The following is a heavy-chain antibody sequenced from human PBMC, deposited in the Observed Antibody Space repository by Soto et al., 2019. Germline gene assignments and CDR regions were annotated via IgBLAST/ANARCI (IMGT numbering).Heavy chain of an antibody. D-gene: IGHD2-15*01. CDR1: RFTVSSHS. V-gene: IGHV3-53*01. CDR3: ARELGGSWYNWFDP. Sequence: EMQLVQSGGGLIQPGGSLRLSCAVSRFTVSSHSITWVRQAPGQGRGWVSVLHSDVSTYYVDSVKGRFVISRDNSKNTVYLQMNSLRAEDTAIYYCARELGGSWYNWFDPWGQGTLVTVSS. J-gene: IGHJ5*02. CDR2: LHSDVST.